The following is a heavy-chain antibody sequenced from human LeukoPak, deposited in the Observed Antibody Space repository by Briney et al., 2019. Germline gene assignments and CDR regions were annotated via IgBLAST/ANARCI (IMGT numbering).Heavy chain of an antibody. J-gene: IGHJ4*02. CDR2: ISSSSSTI. V-gene: IGHV3-48*01. CDR3: ARGPYSEGRGFDY. CDR1: GFTFRSYS. D-gene: IGHD6-13*01. Sequence: GGSLRLSCAASGFTFRSYSMNWVRQAPGKGLEWVSYISSSSSTIYYADSVKGRFTISRDNSKNTLYLQMNSLRAEDTAVYYCARGPYSEGRGFDYWGQGTLVTVSS.